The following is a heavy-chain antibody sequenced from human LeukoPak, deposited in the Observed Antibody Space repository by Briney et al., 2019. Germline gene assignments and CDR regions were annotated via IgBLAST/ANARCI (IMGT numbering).Heavy chain of an antibody. CDR2: ISYDGSNK. CDR1: GFTFSSYG. D-gene: IGHD2-8*01. CDR3: ANGYCTNGVCYPYYYYYMDV. V-gene: IGHV3-30*18. J-gene: IGHJ6*03. Sequence: GGSLRLSCAASGFTFSSYGMHWVRQAPGKGLEWVAVISYDGSNKYYADSVRGRFTISRDNSKNTLYLQMNSLRAEDTAVYYCANGYCTNGVCYPYYYYYMDVWGKGTTVTVSS.